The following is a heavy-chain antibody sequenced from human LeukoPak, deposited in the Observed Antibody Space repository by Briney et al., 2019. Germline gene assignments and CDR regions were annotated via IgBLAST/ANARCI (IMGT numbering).Heavy chain of an antibody. CDR2: IYTSGST. CDR3: ARVVVFGVVSSDYYYYYMDV. Sequence: SETLSLTCTVSGGSISGYYWSWIRQPAGKGLEWIGRIYTSGSTNYNPSLKSRVIMSVDTSKNQFSLKVSSVTAADTAVYYCARVVVFGVVSSDYYYYYMDVWGKGTTVTVSS. D-gene: IGHD3-3*01. V-gene: IGHV4-4*07. CDR1: GGSISGYY. J-gene: IGHJ6*03.